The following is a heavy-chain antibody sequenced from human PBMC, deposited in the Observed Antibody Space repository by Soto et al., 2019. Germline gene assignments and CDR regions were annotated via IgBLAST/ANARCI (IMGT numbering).Heavy chain of an antibody. CDR2: ISSSSSYI. D-gene: IGHD4-17*01. CDR3: ARDTGTTVTTYISFDY. CDR1: GFTFSSYS. J-gene: IGHJ4*02. V-gene: IGHV3-21*01. Sequence: EVQLVESGGGLVKPGGSLRLSCAASGFTFSSYSMNWVRQAPGKGLEWVSSISSSSSYIYYADSVKGRFTISRDNAKNSLYLQMNSLRAEDTAVYYCARDTGTTVTTYISFDYWGQGTLVTVSS.